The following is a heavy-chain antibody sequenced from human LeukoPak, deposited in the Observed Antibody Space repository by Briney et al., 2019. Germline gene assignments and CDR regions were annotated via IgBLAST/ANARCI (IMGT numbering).Heavy chain of an antibody. D-gene: IGHD2-15*01. J-gene: IGHJ5*02. V-gene: IGHV1-46*01. CDR2: INPSGGST. Sequence: ASVTVSCKASGYIFTSYNIYWVRQAPGQGLEWMGIINPSGGSTNYAQKFQGRVTMTRDTSTSTVYMELSSLRSEDMAVYYCARSYCSGGSCYGDWFDPWGQGTLVTVSS. CDR1: GYIFTSYN. CDR3: ARSYCSGGSCYGDWFDP.